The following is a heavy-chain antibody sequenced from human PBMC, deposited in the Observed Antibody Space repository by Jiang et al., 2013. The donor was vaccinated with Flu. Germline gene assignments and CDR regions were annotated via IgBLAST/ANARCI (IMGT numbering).Heavy chain of an antibody. Sequence: GKALECLALIYWDDDKRYSPSLKSRLTITKDTSKNQVVLTMTNMDPVDTATYYCAHRPLGSSWYGRDWFDPWGQGTLVTVSS. CDR3: AHRPLGSSWYGRDWFDP. D-gene: IGHD6-13*01. J-gene: IGHJ5*02. CDR2: IYWDDDK. V-gene: IGHV2-5*02.